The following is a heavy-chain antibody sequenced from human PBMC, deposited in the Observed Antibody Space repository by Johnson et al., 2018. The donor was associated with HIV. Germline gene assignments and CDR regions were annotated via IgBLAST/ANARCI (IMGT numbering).Heavy chain of an antibody. CDR3: AREGRGRGGITIFGDAFDI. CDR2: ISHEGIHK. D-gene: IGHD3-3*01. J-gene: IGHJ3*02. CDR1: GFSFSSYN. V-gene: IGHV3-30-3*01. Sequence: QVQLVESGGGVVQPGRSLRLSCAASGFSFSSYNMHLVRQAPGKELEWVAVISHEGIHKFYADSVKGRFTISRDNAKNSLYLQMNSLRAEDMAVYYCAREGRGRGGITIFGDAFDIWGQGTMVTVSS.